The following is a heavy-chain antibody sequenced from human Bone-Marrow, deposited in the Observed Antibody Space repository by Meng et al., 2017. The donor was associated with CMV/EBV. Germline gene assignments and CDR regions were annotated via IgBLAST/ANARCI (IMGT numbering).Heavy chain of an antibody. D-gene: IGHD1-26*01. CDR1: GFTFSSYW. CDR3: ARVNSGSYPDY. J-gene: IGHJ4*02. CDR2: IKQDGSEK. Sequence: GGSLRLSCAASGFTFSSYWMSWVRQAPGKGLEWVANIKQDGSEKYYVDSVKGRFTISRDNAKNSLYLQMNGLRAEDTAVYYCARVNSGSYPDYWGQGTLVTVSS. V-gene: IGHV3-7*01.